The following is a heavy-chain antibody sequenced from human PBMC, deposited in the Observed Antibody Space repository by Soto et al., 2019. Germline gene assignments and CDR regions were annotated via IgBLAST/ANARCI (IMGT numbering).Heavy chain of an antibody. Sequence: GASVKVSCKASGYTFTSYGISWVRQAPGQGLEWMGWISSYNGNTNYAQKLQGRVTMTTDTSTSTAYMELSSLRSEDTAVYYCARAIFGVVPSYYYYMDVWGKGTTVTVSS. J-gene: IGHJ6*03. CDR3: ARAIFGVVPSYYYYMDV. CDR1: GYTFTSYG. D-gene: IGHD3-3*01. V-gene: IGHV1-18*01. CDR2: ISSYNGNT.